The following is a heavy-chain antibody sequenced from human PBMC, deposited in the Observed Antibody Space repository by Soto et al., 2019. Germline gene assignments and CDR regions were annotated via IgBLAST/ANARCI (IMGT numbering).Heavy chain of an antibody. CDR2: ISAYNGET. CDR3: ASDSGSYMYVSD. CDR1: GYTFTSSG. V-gene: IGHV1-18*01. Sequence: QVQLVQSGAEVKKPGASVKVSCKASGYTFTSSGFSWVRQAPGQGLEWMAWISAYNGETHYAQKFQGRVSMTTDTSTSTSYMELRSLRSDDTAVYYCASDSGSYMYVSDWGQGTLVNVSS. J-gene: IGHJ4*02. D-gene: IGHD1-26*01.